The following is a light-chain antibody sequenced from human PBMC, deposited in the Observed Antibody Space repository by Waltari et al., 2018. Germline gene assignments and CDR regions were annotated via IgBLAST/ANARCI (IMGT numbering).Light chain of an antibody. CDR3: ASYTSTNTVL. Sequence: QPASVSGSPGQSITISSAGTNSAIGYYNFVSWYQQHPGKAPKLMIVDVNRWPSGVSHRCSGSKAGNTASLTIAGLQAEDEADYFCASYTSTNTVLFGGGTKVTVL. CDR2: DVN. V-gene: IGLV2-14*03. J-gene: IGLJ2*01. CDR1: NSAIGYYNF.